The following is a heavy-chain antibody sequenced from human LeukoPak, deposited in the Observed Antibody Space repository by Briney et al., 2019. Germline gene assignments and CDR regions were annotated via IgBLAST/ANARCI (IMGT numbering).Heavy chain of an antibody. Sequence: SQTLSLTCAISGDSVSSNSAVWNWIRQSPSRGLEWLTRTYYRSKWYNQYAESVKSRININPDTSKNQFSLHLNSVTPEDSAVYYCAREGRSTFDSWGQGTLVTVSS. CDR1: GDSVSSNSAV. V-gene: IGHV6-1*01. CDR3: AREGRSTFDS. J-gene: IGHJ4*02. CDR2: TYYRSKWYN. D-gene: IGHD1-26*01.